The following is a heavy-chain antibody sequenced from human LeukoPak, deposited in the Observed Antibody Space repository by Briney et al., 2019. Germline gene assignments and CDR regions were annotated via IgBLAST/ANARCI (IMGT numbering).Heavy chain of an antibody. J-gene: IGHJ4*02. V-gene: IGHV3-23*01. CDR3: AKGIKSFGY. CDR2: ISASGGST. Sequence: GGSLRLSCAASGFTFSSYAMSWVRQAPGKGLEWVSTISASGGSTYYADSVKGRFTISRDNSKNTLYLQMDSLRAEDTAVYYCAKGIKSFGYWGQGTLVTVSS. D-gene: IGHD3-10*01. CDR1: GFTFSSYA.